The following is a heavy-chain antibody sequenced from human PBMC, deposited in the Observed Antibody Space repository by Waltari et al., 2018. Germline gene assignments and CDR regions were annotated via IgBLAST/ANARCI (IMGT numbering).Heavy chain of an antibody. J-gene: IGHJ4*02. Sequence: QVQLVESGGGVVQPGRPLRLSCAASGFAFSNHAMHWVRQAPGKGLEWVAVISYDGSNEYYADSVKGRFTISRDNSMNTLYLQMNSLTADDTAVYYCARGPWAPLDYWGQGVLVTVSS. CDR1: GFAFSNHA. CDR3: ARGPWAPLDY. CDR2: ISYDGSNE. V-gene: IGHV3-30-3*01.